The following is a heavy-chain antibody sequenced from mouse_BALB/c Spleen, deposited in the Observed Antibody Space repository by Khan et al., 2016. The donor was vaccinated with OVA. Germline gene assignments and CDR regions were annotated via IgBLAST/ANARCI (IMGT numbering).Heavy chain of an antibody. Sequence: VELVESGPGLVAPSQSLSITCTVSGFSLTGYGVNWVRQPPGKGLEWLGMIWGDGSIDYNSALKSRLSINKDNSKSQVFLKMNSLQTDDTARYYGARAYYGNYREAMDYWGQGTSVTVSS. CDR1: GFSLTGYG. D-gene: IGHD2-10*01. J-gene: IGHJ4*01. CDR2: IWGDGSI. V-gene: IGHV2-6-7*01. CDR3: ARAYYGNYREAMDY.